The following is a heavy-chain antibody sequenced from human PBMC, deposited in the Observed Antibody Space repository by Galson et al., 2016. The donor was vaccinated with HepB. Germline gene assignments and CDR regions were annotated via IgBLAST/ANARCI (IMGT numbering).Heavy chain of an antibody. Sequence: YLRLSCSVSGFTSGIHWVRQAPGKGLEWVAAISNDESRKDYANSVKGRFIISRDTSKNTLYLQMNSLRSEDTAGYYCASDMNNFDVLGGPFDYWGQGTLVTVSS. J-gene: IGHJ4*02. CDR1: GFTSG. V-gene: IGHV3-30*04. CDR3: ASDMNNFDVLGGPFDY. D-gene: IGHD3-16*01. CDR2: ISNDESRK.